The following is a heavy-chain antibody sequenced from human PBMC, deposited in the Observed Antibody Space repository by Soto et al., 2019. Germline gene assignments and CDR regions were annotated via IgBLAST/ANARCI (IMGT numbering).Heavy chain of an antibody. CDR1: GFTFSSYA. V-gene: IGHV3-23*01. CDR2: ISPSGGST. CDR3: ANKVGVSYFFDC. J-gene: IGHJ4*02. D-gene: IGHD3-3*01. Sequence: EVQLLESGGGVVQSGGSLRLSCAASGFTFSSYAMSWVRQAPGKGLEWVSGISPSGGSTYYADSVKGRFTISRDNSKNTLDLQMHSLRAEDTAVYYCANKVGVSYFFDCWGQGTLVTVSS.